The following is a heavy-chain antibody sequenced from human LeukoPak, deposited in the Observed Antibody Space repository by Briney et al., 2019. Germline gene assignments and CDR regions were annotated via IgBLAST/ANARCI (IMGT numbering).Heavy chain of an antibody. V-gene: IGHV3-23*01. CDR2: ISGSGGST. J-gene: IGHJ4*02. D-gene: IGHD6-6*01. CDR1: GFTFCNYA. CDR3: AKQYSTSNSPPFDY. Sequence: GGSLRISCAAPGFTFCNYAMSLGRQAPGKGLEWVSHISGSGGSTYYADSVKGRLTISRDNSKNTLYLQMNSLRAEDTAVYYCAKQYSTSNSPPFDYWGQGTLVTVSS.